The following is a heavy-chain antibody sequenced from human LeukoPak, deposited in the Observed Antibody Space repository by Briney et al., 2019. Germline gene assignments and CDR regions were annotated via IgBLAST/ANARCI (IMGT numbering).Heavy chain of an antibody. CDR2: IRYDGSNK. CDR3: ARGGAAGYSDAFDI. Sequence: SGGSLRLSCAASGFTFSSYGMHWVRQAPGKGLEWVAFIRYDGSNKYYADSVKGRFTISRDNSKNTLYLQMNSLRAEDTAVYYCARGGAAGYSDAFDIWGQGTMVTVSS. V-gene: IGHV3-30*02. J-gene: IGHJ3*02. D-gene: IGHD6-13*01. CDR1: GFTFSSYG.